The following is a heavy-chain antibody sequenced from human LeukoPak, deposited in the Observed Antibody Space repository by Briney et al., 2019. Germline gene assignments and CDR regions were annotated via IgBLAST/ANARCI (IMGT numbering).Heavy chain of an antibody. CDR3: AKVVLLLTASDAFDF. Sequence: GGSLRLSCAASGFTFSINAMSWVRQAPGKGLEWVSTISGNYGSTYYADSVKGRFTISRDNFKNTVFLRMNSLRAEDTAVYYCAKVVLLLTASDAFDFWGQGTKVTVSS. J-gene: IGHJ3*01. CDR2: ISGNYGST. D-gene: IGHD2-21*02. CDR1: GFTFSINA. V-gene: IGHV3-23*01.